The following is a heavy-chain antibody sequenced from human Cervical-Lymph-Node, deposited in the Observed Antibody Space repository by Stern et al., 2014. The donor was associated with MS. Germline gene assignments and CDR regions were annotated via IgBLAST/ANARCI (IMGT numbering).Heavy chain of an antibody. J-gene: IGHJ4*02. CDR1: GYSFTSYW. V-gene: IGHV5-51*01. CDR3: ARHSLDCSGGSCYSYYFDY. CDR2: IYPGDSDT. Sequence: EVQLVESGAEVKKPGESLKISCKGSGYSFTSYWIGWVRQMPGKGLEWMGIIYPGDSDTRYSPSFQGQVTISADKSISTAYLQWSSLKASDTAMYYCARHSLDCSGGSCYSYYFDYWGQGTLVTVSS. D-gene: IGHD2-15*01.